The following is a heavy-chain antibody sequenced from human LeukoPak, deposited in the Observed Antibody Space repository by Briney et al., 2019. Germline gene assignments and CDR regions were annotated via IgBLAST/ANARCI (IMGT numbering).Heavy chain of an antibody. D-gene: IGHD2-8*01. CDR1: GRSITSTNW. CDR3: SRENGAFSPFGY. Sequence: PSETLSLTCGLSGRSITSTNWWGWVRQPPGQGLEWIGEVSLSGLTNYNPSLSSRVIMALDTSKNHLSLNLTSVTAADTAVYYCSRENGAFSPFGYWGQGTLVTVPS. J-gene: IGHJ4*02. CDR2: VSLSGLT. V-gene: IGHV4-4*02.